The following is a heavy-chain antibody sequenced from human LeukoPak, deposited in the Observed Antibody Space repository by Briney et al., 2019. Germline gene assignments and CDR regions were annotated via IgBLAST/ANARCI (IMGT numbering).Heavy chain of an antibody. V-gene: IGHV3-30*14. CDR1: GFTFSSYA. CDR2: ISYDGSNK. Sequence: PGGSLRLSCAASGFTFSSYAMHWVRQAPGKGLEWVAVISYDGSNKYYADSVKGRFTISRDNSNNTLYLQMNSLRAEDTAVYYCARVSTLTMIVVAPFDYWGQGTLVTVSS. J-gene: IGHJ4*02. CDR3: ARVSTLTMIVVAPFDY. D-gene: IGHD3-22*01.